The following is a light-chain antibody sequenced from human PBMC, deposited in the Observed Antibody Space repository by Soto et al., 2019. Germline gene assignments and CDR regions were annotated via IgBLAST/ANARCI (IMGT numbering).Light chain of an antibody. Sequence: DIQMTQSPSTLSAFVGERVTITCRASQYVSSSLAWYQQKPGKAPKLLFYKTSILESGVPSRFSGSASGTEFTLSISSLQPDDFATYWCQQYNTYPWTFGQGTKVEIK. J-gene: IGKJ1*01. V-gene: IGKV1-5*03. CDR3: QQYNTYPWT. CDR2: KTS. CDR1: QYVSSS.